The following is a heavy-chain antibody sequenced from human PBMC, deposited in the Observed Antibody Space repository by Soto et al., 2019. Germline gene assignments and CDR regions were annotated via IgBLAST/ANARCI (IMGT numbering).Heavy chain of an antibody. D-gene: IGHD2-2*01. Sequence: PGGSLRLSCAASGFTFSSYSMNWVRQAPGKGLEWVSSISSSSSYIYYADSVKGRFTISRDNAKNSLYLQMNSLRAEDTAVYYCARIGLGGEYQLLVYYYYMDVWGKGTTVTVSS. V-gene: IGHV3-21*01. J-gene: IGHJ6*03. CDR1: GFTFSSYS. CDR2: ISSSSSYI. CDR3: ARIGLGGEYQLLVYYYYMDV.